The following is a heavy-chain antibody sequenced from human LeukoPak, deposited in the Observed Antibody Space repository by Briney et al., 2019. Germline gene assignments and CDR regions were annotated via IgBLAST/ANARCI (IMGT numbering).Heavy chain of an antibody. CDR3: SRNGLVDFDY. CDR2: IRRRAYGGAA. CDR1: GFAIDDFA. V-gene: IGHV3-49*04. J-gene: IGHJ4*02. Sequence: GGSLRLSCTTSGFAIDDFAMSWVRQPAGKGLDWVGFIRRRAYGGAAEYAASVKGRFIISRDDSKGIAYLQMNSLKTEDTAVYYCSRNGLVDFDYWGQGSRVIVSP.